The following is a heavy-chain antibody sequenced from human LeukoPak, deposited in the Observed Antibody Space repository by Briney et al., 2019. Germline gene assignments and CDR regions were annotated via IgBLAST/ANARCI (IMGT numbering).Heavy chain of an antibody. D-gene: IGHD1-26*01. V-gene: IGHV1-18*01. Sequence: KPGASVKASCKASGYTFTSYGISWVRQAPGQGLEWMGWISAYNGNTNYAQKLQGRVTMTTDTSTSTAYMELRSLRSDDTAVYYCARAPAEAGATWLVSVNYWGQGTLVTVSS. J-gene: IGHJ4*02. CDR2: ISAYNGNT. CDR1: GYTFTSYG. CDR3: ARAPAEAGATWLVSVNY.